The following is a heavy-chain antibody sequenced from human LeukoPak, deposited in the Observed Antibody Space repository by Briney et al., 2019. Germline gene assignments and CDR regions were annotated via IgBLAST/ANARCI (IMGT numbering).Heavy chain of an antibody. CDR1: GFTFSNYG. D-gene: IGHD2-2*02. CDR3: AKDIGSSIPYYFDY. CDR2: ISYDGSDK. V-gene: IGHV3-30*18. J-gene: IGHJ4*02. Sequence: PGRSLRLSCAASGFTFSNYGMHWVRQAPGKGLEWVAGISYDGSDKFYADSVRGRFTISRDNSKNTLYLQMSSLRAEDTTVYYCAKDIGSSIPYYFDYWGQGTLVTVSS.